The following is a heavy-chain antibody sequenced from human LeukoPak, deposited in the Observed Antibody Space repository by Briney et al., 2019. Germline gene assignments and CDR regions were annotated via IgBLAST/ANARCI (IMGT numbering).Heavy chain of an antibody. V-gene: IGHV2-5*02. CDR2: IYWDDDK. Sequence: ESGATLVKPTQALTLTCTFSGLSLSTRGVGVGWIRQPPPKSLEWLALIYWDDDKRYTPSLKSRLTITKDTSKNQVVLTMTNMDPVDTATYYCAHRLNGDLLFDYWGQGTLVTVSS. CDR1: GLSLSTRGVG. CDR3: AHRLNGDLLFDY. D-gene: IGHD4-17*01. J-gene: IGHJ4*02.